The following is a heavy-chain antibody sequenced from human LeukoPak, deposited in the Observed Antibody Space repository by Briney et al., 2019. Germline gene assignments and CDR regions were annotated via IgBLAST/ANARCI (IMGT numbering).Heavy chain of an antibody. CDR3: AGPMGPAAIFGFDY. D-gene: IGHD2-2*01. Sequence: GGSLRLSCATSGFTFNNYNMNWVRQAPGRALEWVSSITSSGTYIFYADSVKGRFTISRDNAKNSLYLQMHSLRAEDTAVYYCAGPMGPAAIFGFDYWGQGTLVTVSS. CDR2: ITSSGTYI. CDR1: GFTFNNYN. J-gene: IGHJ4*02. V-gene: IGHV3-21*01.